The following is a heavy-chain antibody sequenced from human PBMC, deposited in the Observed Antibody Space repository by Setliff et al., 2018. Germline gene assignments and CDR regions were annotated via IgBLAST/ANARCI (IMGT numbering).Heavy chain of an antibody. D-gene: IGHD3-3*01. CDR2: IIPIFGTA. Sequence: SVKVSCKASGGTFSIYTISWVRQAPGQGLEWMGGIIPIFGTANYAQKFQGRVTITADESTSTAYMELSSLRSEDTAVYYCASSRDYNFWSGYYSPLDYWGQGTLVTVSS. CDR3: ASSRDYNFWSGYYSPLDY. CDR1: GGTFSIYT. J-gene: IGHJ4*02. V-gene: IGHV1-69*13.